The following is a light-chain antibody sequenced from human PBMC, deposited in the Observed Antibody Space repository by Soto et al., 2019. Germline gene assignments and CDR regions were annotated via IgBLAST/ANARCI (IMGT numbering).Light chain of an antibody. CDR2: DVS. J-gene: IGLJ2*01. Sequence: QSVLTQPASVSGSPGQSTTISCTGTSSDVGAYNHISWYQQHPGKAPKLLIYDVSNRPSGLSSRFSGSKSGNTASLTIAGLQADDEADYYCSSHASGSTLIFGGVTKVTVL. V-gene: IGLV2-14*03. CDR3: SSHASGSTLI. CDR1: SSDVGAYNH.